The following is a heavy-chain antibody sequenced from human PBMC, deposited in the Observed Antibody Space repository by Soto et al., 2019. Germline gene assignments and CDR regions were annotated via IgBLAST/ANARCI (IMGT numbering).Heavy chain of an antibody. V-gene: IGHV3-9*01. J-gene: IGHJ4*02. CDR2: ISWNSGRL. CDR3: AKDRGLVLSFYFDY. CDR1: GFTFDDYA. D-gene: IGHD2-8*01. Sequence: EVQMVESGVNLVQPGRSLRLSCSASGFTFDDYAMHWVRQGPGKGLEWVSGISWNSGRLGYAESVKGRFTISRDNAKNSLYLQMNSLRAADTALYYCAKDRGLVLSFYFDYLGLRTLVTVTS.